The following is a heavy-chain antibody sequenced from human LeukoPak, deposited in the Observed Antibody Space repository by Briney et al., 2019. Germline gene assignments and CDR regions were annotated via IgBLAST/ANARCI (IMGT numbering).Heavy chain of an antibody. CDR2: ISGSGGST. CDR3: ARTDLTGLFDY. J-gene: IGHJ4*02. V-gene: IGHV3-23*01. Sequence: GGSLRLSCAASGFTFDNYAMHWVRQAPGKGLEWVSAISGSGGSTYYADSVKGRFTISRNNSKNTLYLQMNSLRAEDTAVYYCARTDLTGLFDYWGQGTLVTVSS. CDR1: GFTFDNYA. D-gene: IGHD3-9*01.